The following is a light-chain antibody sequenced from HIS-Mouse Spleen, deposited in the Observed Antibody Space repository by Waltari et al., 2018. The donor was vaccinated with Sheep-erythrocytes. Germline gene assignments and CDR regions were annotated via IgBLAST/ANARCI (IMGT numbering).Light chain of an antibody. V-gene: IGLV1-47*01. CDR2: RNN. J-gene: IGLJ3*02. CDR3: AAWDDSLSGWV. Sequence: SVLTQPPSASGTPGQRVTISCSGSSSNIGSNYVYWYQQLPGMAPKLLIYRNNQRPSGVPDRFSGSKSGTSASLAISGLRSEDEADYYCAAWDDSLSGWVFGGGTKLTVL. CDR1: SSNIGSNY.